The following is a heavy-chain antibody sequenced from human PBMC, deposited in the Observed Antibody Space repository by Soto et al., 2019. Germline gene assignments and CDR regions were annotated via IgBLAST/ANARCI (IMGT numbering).Heavy chain of an antibody. CDR2: INHSGST. V-gene: IGHV4-34*01. CDR1: GGSFSGYY. Sequence: PSETLSLTCAVYGGSFSGYYWSWIRQPPGKGLEWIGEINHSGSTNYNPSLKSRVTISVDTSKNQFSLKLSSVTAADTAVYYCARGRGNIVLVPAAMRSFDFDYWGQGTPVPVSA. CDR3: ARGRGNIVLVPAAMRSFDFDY. D-gene: IGHD2-2*01. J-gene: IGHJ4*02.